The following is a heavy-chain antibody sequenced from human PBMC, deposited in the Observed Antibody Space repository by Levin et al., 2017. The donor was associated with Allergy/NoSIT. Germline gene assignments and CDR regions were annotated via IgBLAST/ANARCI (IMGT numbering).Heavy chain of an antibody. V-gene: IGHV3-7*01. CDR3: ARAFSGSYYD. CDR1: GFSFSSYW. Sequence: GGSLRLSCSASGFSFSSYWMSWLRQAPGKGLEWVANIREDGSGAYYADSVKGRFTISRDDAKNSVHLQMNSLRADDTAVYYCARAFSGSYYDWGQGTLVTVSS. J-gene: IGHJ4*02. CDR2: IREDGSGA. D-gene: IGHD1-26*01.